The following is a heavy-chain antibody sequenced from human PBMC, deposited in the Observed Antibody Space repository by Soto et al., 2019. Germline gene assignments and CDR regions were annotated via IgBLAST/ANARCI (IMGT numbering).Heavy chain of an antibody. D-gene: IGHD4-17*01. V-gene: IGHV4-39*01. J-gene: IGHJ4*02. CDR3: AGHRAYGEYARIYFDS. Sequence: SETLSLTCTVSGDSISSSSYYWSWIRQPPGKGLEWIGSVYYTGSNYCSPSLKSRVTISVDRSKNQFSLKVSSVTAADTAVYYCAGHRAYGEYARIYFDSWGQGTLVTVSS. CDR1: GDSISSSSYY. CDR2: VYYTGSN.